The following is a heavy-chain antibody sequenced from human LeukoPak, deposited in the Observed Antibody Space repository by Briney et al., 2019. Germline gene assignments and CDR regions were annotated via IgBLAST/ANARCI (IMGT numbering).Heavy chain of an antibody. CDR2: IIPIFGTA. CDR1: GGTFSSYA. J-gene: IGHJ6*04. D-gene: IGHD2-2*01. CDR3: ATREDIVVVPASRGPYYYYYGMDV. V-gene: IGHV1-69*13. Sequence: ASVKVSCKASGGTFSSYAISWVRQAPGQGLEWMGGIIPIFGTANYAQKFQGRVTITADESTSTAYMELGSLRSEDTAVYYCATREDIVVVPASRGPYYYYYGMDVWGKGTTVTVSS.